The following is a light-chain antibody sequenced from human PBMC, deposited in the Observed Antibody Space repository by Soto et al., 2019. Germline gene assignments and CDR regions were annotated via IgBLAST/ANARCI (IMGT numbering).Light chain of an antibody. Sequence: QSALTQPPSVSGSPGQSVTISCTGTTSDVGSYNRVSWYQQPPGTAPKLMIYEVTNRPSGVPDRFSGSKSGNTASLTISRLQAEDEADYYCSSYTSSSTLVFGGGTKVTVL. CDR1: TSDVGSYNR. CDR3: SSYTSSSTLV. V-gene: IGLV2-18*02. CDR2: EVT. J-gene: IGLJ2*01.